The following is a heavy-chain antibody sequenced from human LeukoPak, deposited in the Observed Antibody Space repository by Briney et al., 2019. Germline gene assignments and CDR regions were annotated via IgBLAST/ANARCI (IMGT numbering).Heavy chain of an antibody. CDR2: INHSGST. CDR1: GGSFSGYY. D-gene: IGHD3-3*01. Sequence: SETLSLTCAVYGGSFSGYYWSWIRQPPGKGLEWIGEINHSGSTNYNPSHKSRVTISVDTSKNQFSLKLSSVTAADTAVYYCARQYDFWSGGLDYWGQGTLVTVSS. V-gene: IGHV4-34*01. CDR3: ARQYDFWSGGLDY. J-gene: IGHJ4*02.